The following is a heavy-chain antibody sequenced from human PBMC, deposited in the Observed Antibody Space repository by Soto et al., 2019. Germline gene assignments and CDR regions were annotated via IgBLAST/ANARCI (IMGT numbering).Heavy chain of an antibody. CDR1: GGTFSIYG. D-gene: IGHD3-16*01. CDR2: ILPISRST. Sequence: QVQLVQSGSEVKTPGSSVKVSCRASGGTFSIYGITWVRQAPGQGLEWMGGILPISRSTSYAQKFRGRATIVADESTNTASLELTGLTSEDTAVYYCARDFFYEDEDYYAMDVWGQGTTVIVSS. J-gene: IGHJ6*02. V-gene: IGHV1-69*01. CDR3: ARDFFYEDEDYYAMDV.